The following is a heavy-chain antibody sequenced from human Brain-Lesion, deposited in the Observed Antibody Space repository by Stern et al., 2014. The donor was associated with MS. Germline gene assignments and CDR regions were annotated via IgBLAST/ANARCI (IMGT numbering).Heavy chain of an antibody. Sequence: DQLVESGAEVKKPGASVKVSCKASGYNFSSYDITWVRQASGHGLEWMVWMNPYSGNTGYAQKFKGRVSMTSDPSISTVYMELTSLTSDDTAVYFCARAVRNQLLSEYWGQGTLVTVSS. V-gene: IGHV1-8*01. CDR3: ARAVRNQLLSEY. CDR1: GYNFSSYD. CDR2: MNPYSGNT. J-gene: IGHJ4*02. D-gene: IGHD2-2*01.